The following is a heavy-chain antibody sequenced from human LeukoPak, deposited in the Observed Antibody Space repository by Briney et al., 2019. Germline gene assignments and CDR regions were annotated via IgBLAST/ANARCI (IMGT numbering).Heavy chain of an antibody. CDR1: GFTFDDYA. D-gene: IGHD6-13*01. Sequence: PGGSLRLSCAASGFTFDDYAMHWVRQAPGKGLEWVSGISWNSGSIGYADSVKGRFTISRDNAKNSLYLQMNSLRAEDTAVYYCARRGEYSSSWYSYWGQGTLVTVSS. CDR2: ISWNSGSI. V-gene: IGHV3-9*01. CDR3: ARRGEYSSSWYSY. J-gene: IGHJ4*02.